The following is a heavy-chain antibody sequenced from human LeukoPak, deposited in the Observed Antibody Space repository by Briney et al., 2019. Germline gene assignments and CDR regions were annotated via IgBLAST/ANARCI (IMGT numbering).Heavy chain of an antibody. D-gene: IGHD3-10*01. V-gene: IGHV3-66*01. Sequence: PGGSLRLSCAASGFTVSSNYMSWVRQAPGKGLEWVSVIYSGGSTYYADSVKGRFTISRDNSKNALYLQMNSLRAEDTAVYYCAKDSFYGSGSYLSAFDIWGQGTMVTVSS. CDR3: AKDSFYGSGSYLSAFDI. J-gene: IGHJ3*02. CDR1: GFTVSSNY. CDR2: IYSGGST.